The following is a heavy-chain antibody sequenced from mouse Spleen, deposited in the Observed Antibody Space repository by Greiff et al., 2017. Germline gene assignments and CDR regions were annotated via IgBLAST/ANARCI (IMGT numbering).Heavy chain of an antibody. Sequence: QVQLKESGAELVRPGASVKLSCKASGYTFTDYYINWVKQRPGQGLEWIARIYPGSGNTYYNEKFKGKATLTAEKSSSTAYMQLSSLTSEDSAVYFCVGGKRAWFAYWGQGTLVTVSA. CDR3: VGGKRAWFAY. V-gene: IGHV1-76*01. CDR2: IYPGSGNT. CDR1: GYTFTDYY. D-gene: IGHD3-1*01. J-gene: IGHJ3*01.